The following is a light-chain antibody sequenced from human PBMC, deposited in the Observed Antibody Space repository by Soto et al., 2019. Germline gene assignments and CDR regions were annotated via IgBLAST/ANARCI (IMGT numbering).Light chain of an antibody. V-gene: IGKV3-20*01. CDR1: QSVSSSY. CDR2: GAS. J-gene: IGKJ1*01. CDR3: QQYGSSRT. Sequence: EIVLTQSPGTLSLSPGERATLSCRASQSVSSSYLAWYQQKPGQAPRRLIYGASSRATGIPDRFSGSGSGTDFTLTISRLEPEDFAVYYCQQYGSSRTFGQGTTVDIK.